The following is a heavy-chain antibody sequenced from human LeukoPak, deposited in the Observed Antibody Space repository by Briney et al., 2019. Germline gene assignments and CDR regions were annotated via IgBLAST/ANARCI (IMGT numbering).Heavy chain of an antibody. V-gene: IGHV3-7*01. CDR1: GFTFSSYW. CDR3: ARVSGYSSGYGAFDI. D-gene: IGHD5-18*01. J-gene: IGHJ3*02. CDR2: IKQDESEK. Sequence: QPGGSLRLSCAASGFTFSSYWMIWVRQAPGKGLERVANIKQDESEKYYVDSVKGRFTISRDNAKNSLYLQTNSLRAENTAVYYCARVSGYSSGYGAFDIWGQGTMVTVFS.